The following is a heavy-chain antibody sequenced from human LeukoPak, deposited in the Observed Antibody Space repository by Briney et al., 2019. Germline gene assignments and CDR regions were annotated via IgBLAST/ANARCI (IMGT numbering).Heavy chain of an antibody. D-gene: IGHD1-1*01. CDR1: GYTFTGYY. V-gene: IGHV1-2*02. CDR3: ARSGREAYPNWILEPGFDY. Sequence: GASVKVSCKASGYTFTGYYMHWVRQAPGQGLEWMGWINPNSGGTNYAQKFQGRVTMTRDTSISTAYMELSRLRSDDTAVYYCARSGREAYPNWILEPGFDYWGQGTLVTVSS. J-gene: IGHJ4*02. CDR2: INPNSGGT.